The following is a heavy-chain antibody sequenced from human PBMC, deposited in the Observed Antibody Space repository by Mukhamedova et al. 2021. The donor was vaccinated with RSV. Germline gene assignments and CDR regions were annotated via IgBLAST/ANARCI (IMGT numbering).Heavy chain of an antibody. Sequence: RVHGGTTEYAASVKGRFTISRDDSKSIAYLQMNSLKTEDTAVYYCTRGWHIVVVTATPGAFDIWGQGTMVTVSS. CDR2: RVHGGTT. CDR3: TRGWHIVVVTATPGAFDI. D-gene: IGHD2-21*02. V-gene: IGHV3-49*02. J-gene: IGHJ3*02.